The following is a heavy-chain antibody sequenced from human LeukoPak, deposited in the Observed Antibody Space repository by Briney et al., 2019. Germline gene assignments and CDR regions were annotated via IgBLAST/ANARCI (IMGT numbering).Heavy chain of an antibody. Sequence: HAGGSLRLSCAASGFTFSSYSMNWVRQAPGKGLEWVSYISSSSSTIYYADSVKGRFTFSRDNAKDSLYLQMNSLRAEDTAVYYCARDSGSSWYVGSKGAFDIWGQGTMVTVSS. J-gene: IGHJ3*02. CDR2: ISSSSSTI. D-gene: IGHD6-13*01. CDR3: ARDSGSSWYVGSKGAFDI. CDR1: GFTFSSYS. V-gene: IGHV3-48*01.